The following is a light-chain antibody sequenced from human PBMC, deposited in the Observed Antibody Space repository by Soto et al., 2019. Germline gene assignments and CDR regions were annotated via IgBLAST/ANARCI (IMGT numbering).Light chain of an antibody. CDR3: QQYSSSPRT. CDR1: QSFDNY. Sequence: EIVLTQSPGTLSLSPGDRATLSCRASQSFDNYLAWYQQKPGQAPRLLMYRASTRAIDITDRFTDRGSGTDFTLTISRLEPEDFAVYYCQQYSSSPRTFGQGSKVDIK. J-gene: IGKJ1*01. V-gene: IGKV3-20*01. CDR2: RAS.